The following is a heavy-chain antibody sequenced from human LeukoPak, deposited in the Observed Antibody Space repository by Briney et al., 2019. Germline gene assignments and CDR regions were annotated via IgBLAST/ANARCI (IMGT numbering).Heavy chain of an antibody. J-gene: IGHJ6*03. CDR2: ISSSSSYI. CDR3: ARGGGGCSSASCSWTDYFYYMDV. D-gene: IGHD2-2*01. Sequence: GGSLRLSCAASGFTFSSYSMNWVRQAPGKGLEWVSSISSSSSYIYYADSVKGRFTISRDNAKNSLYLQMNSLRAEDTAVYYCARGGGGCSSASCSWTDYFYYMDVWGTGTTVTVSS. V-gene: IGHV3-21*01. CDR1: GFTFSSYS.